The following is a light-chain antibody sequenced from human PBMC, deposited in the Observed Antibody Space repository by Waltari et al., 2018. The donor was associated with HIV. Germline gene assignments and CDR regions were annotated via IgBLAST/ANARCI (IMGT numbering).Light chain of an antibody. CDR2: RNN. CDR1: SSNIGSNY. CDR3: AAWDDSMSSQCV. V-gene: IGLV1-47*01. Sequence: QSVLTQPPSASGTPGPRVTISCSGSSSNIGSNYVYWYQQLPGTAPNLLIYRNNQRPSGVPARFSGSMSSSSASLAISGLRSGDEDDYYCAAWDDSMSSQCVFGGGTKVTVL. J-gene: IGLJ3*02.